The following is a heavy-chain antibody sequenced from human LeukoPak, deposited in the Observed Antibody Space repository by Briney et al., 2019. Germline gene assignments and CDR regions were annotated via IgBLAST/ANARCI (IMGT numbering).Heavy chain of an antibody. Sequence: GGSLSLSCAASGFIFSSYAMSWVRQAPGKGLEWVSAISGSGSSTYYADSVKGRFTISRDNSKNTLYQQMNSLRAEDTAVYYCAKVDWTIYNLGLGYWGQGTLVTVSS. V-gene: IGHV3-23*01. CDR2: ISGSGSST. CDR1: GFIFSSYA. D-gene: IGHD3-3*01. CDR3: AKVDWTIYNLGLGY. J-gene: IGHJ4*02.